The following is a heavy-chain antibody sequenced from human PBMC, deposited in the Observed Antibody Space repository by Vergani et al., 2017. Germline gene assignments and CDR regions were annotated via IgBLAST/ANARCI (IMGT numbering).Heavy chain of an antibody. J-gene: IGHJ6*02. CDR2: IRSKAYGGTT. Sequence: EVQLVESGGGLVQPGRSLRLSCTASGFTFGDYAMSWVRQAPGKGLEWVGFIRSKAYGGTTEYAASVKGRFTISRDDSKSIAYLQMNSLKTEDTAVYYCTRSIVGATLPYYYYGMDVWGQGTTVTVSS. CDR3: TRSIVGATLPYYYYGMDV. V-gene: IGHV3-49*04. CDR1: GFTFGDYA. D-gene: IGHD1-26*01.